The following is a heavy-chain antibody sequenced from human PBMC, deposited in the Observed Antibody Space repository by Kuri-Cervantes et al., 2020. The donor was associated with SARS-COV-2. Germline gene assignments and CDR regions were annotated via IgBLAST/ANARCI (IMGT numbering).Heavy chain of an antibody. CDR1: GYTFTGYY. Sequence: ASVKVSCKASGYTFTGYYMHWVRQAPGQGLEWTGWINPNSGGTNYAQEFQGRVTMTRDTSISTAYMELSRLRSDDTAVYYCARAFRYYDFWSGSDAFDIWGQGTMVTVSS. D-gene: IGHD3-3*01. J-gene: IGHJ3*02. V-gene: IGHV1-2*02. CDR2: INPNSGGT. CDR3: ARAFRYYDFWSGSDAFDI.